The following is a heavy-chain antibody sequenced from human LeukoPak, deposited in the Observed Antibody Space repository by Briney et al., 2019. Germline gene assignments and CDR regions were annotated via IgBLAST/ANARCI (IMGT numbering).Heavy chain of an antibody. V-gene: IGHV1-18*01. J-gene: IGHJ3*02. CDR3: ARERLLMVRGEPDAFDI. CDR2: ISAYNGNT. Sequence: GASVKVSCKASGYTFTSYGISWVRQAPGQGLEWMGWISAYNGNTNYAQKLQGRVTMTTDTSTSTAYMELRSLRSDDTAVYYCARERLLMVRGEPDAFDIWGQGTMVTVSS. D-gene: IGHD3-10*01. CDR1: GYTFTSYG.